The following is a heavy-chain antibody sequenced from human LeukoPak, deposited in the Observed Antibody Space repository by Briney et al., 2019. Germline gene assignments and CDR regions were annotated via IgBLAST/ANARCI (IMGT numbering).Heavy chain of an antibody. V-gene: IGHV3-66*01. CDR1: GFTVSSNY. CDR3: ARTYYYGSGRNWFDP. Sequence: GGSLRLSCAASGFTVSSNYMSWVRQAPGKGLEWVSGIYSGGSTYYADSVKGRFTLSRDNSKNTLYLQMNSLRAEDTAVYYCARTYYYGSGRNWFDPWGQGTLVTVSS. CDR2: IYSGGST. D-gene: IGHD3-10*01. J-gene: IGHJ5*02.